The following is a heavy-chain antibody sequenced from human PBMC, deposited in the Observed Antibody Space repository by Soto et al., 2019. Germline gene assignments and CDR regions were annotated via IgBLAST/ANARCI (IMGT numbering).Heavy chain of an antibody. CDR2: IIPILGIA. V-gene: IGHV1-69*02. CDR3: ARGGPGAPFDY. D-gene: IGHD1-26*01. Sequence: SVKVSCKASGGTFSSYTISWVRQAPGQGLEWMGRIIPILGIANYAQKFQGRVTITADTSTSTAYMELRSLRSDDTAMYYCARGGPGAPFDYWGQGIPVTVSS. J-gene: IGHJ4*02. CDR1: GGTFSSYT.